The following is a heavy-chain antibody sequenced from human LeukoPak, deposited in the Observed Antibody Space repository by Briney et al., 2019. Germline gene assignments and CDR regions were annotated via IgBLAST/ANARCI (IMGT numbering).Heavy chain of an antibody. V-gene: IGHV3-21*01. D-gene: IGHD6-19*01. CDR3: ARDLGYSSGPNY. J-gene: IGHJ4*02. CDR1: GFSFSSFS. CDR2: ISGGSSFT. Sequence: GGSLRLSCAASGFSFSSFSMNWVRQAPGKGLEWVSYISGGSSFTYYVDSVKGRFTISRDNAKNSLYLQMNSLRADDTAVYYCARDLGYSSGPNYWGQGTLVTVSS.